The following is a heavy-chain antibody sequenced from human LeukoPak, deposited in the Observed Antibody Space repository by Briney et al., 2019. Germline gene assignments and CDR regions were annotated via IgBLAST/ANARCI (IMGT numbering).Heavy chain of an antibody. Sequence: GGSPRLSCAAPWFTLCSYALSGGRQAPGEGGEWVSVIYSGGSTHYADSVKGRFTISRDNSKNTLYLQMNSLRAEDTAVYYCARAQVSFGLGAFDIWGQGTMVTVSS. CDR1: WFTLCSYA. J-gene: IGHJ3*02. V-gene: IGHV3-66*01. CDR2: IYSGGST. CDR3: ARAQVSFGLGAFDI. D-gene: IGHD2/OR15-2a*01.